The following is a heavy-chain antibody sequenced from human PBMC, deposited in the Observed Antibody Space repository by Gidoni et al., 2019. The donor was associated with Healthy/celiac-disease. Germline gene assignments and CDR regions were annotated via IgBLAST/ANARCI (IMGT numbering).Heavy chain of an antibody. CDR3: ASVFSTRNWNSRALALYYYYGMDV. CDR1: GGSISSVVEY. V-gene: IGHV4-31*03. CDR2: IYYSRST. Sequence: QVQLQESGPGLVKPSQTLSLTCTVSGGSISSVVEYGSCSRQHPGKGLECIGYIYYSRSTYYNPSLMSRVTLSVDTSKNPVSLKLSFVTAADTAVYYCASVFSTRNWNSRALALYYYYGMDVWGQGTTVTVSS. J-gene: IGHJ6*02. D-gene: IGHD1-7*01.